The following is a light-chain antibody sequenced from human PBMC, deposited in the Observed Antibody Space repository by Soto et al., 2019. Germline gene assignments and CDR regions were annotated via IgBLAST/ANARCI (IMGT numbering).Light chain of an antibody. Sequence: DIQLTQSPSFLSASVGDRVTITCRASQGISSYLAWYQQKPGKAPKLLIYAASSLQSGVPSRFSGSGSGTDFTLTISSLQPEDFATYYCQQSYSTLWGTCGQGTKVDIK. CDR3: QQSYSTLWGT. J-gene: IGKJ1*01. V-gene: IGKV1-39*01. CDR1: QGISSY. CDR2: AAS.